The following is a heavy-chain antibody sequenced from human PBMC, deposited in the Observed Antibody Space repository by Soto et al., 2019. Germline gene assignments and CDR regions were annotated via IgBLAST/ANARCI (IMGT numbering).Heavy chain of an antibody. Sequence: ASVKVSCKASGYTFTSYAISWVRQAPGQGLEWMGGIIPIFGTANYAQKFQGRVTITADESTSTAYMELSSLRSEDTAVYYCARYDSSGYYFPTSDWGQGTLVTVSS. CDR1: GYTFTSYA. D-gene: IGHD3-22*01. CDR3: ARYDSSGYYFPTSD. J-gene: IGHJ4*02. CDR2: IIPIFGTA. V-gene: IGHV1-69*13.